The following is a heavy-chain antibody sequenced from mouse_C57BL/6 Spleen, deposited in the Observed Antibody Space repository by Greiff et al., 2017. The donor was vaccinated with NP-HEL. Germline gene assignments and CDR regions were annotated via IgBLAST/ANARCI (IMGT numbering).Heavy chain of an antibody. V-gene: IGHV1-15*01. J-gene: IGHJ2*01. CDR2: IDPENGGT. D-gene: IGHD2-2*01. CDR1: GYTFTDYE. Sequence: QVQLQQSGAELVRPGASVTLSCKASGYTFTDYEMHWVKQTPVHGLEWIGAIDPENGGTAYNQKFKGKATLTADKSSSTAYMELRSLTSEDSAVYYCTRGGYDGGYFAYWGQGTTLTVSS. CDR3: TRGGYDGGYFAY.